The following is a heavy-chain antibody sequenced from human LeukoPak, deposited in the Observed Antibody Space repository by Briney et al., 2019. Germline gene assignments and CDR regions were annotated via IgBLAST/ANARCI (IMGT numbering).Heavy chain of an antibody. CDR3: ATDLAVAGTGLRY. V-gene: IGHV3-21*04. CDR2: ISSSSSYI. Sequence: RTGGSLRLSCAASGFTFNSYSMNWVRQAPGKGLEWVSSISSSSSYIYYADSVKGRFTISRDNAKNSLYLQMNSLRAEDTAVYYCATDLAVAGTGLRYWGQGTLVTVSS. D-gene: IGHD6-19*01. J-gene: IGHJ4*02. CDR1: GFTFNSYS.